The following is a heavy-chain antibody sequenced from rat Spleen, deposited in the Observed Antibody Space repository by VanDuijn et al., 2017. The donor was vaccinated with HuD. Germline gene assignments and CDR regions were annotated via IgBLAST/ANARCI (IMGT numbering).Heavy chain of an antibody. V-gene: IGHV2-13*01. Sequence: QVQLKESGPGLVKPSLTLSLTCTVSGFSLSNYGVIWVRQPPGKGLEWLGVIWGDGNANYNSALKSRLSIDRDTSKSQVFLKMNSLQIEDTAMYFCARWKYTTDWFAYWGQGTLVTVSS. CDR3: ARWKYTTDWFAY. CDR2: IWGDGNA. D-gene: IGHD1-6*01. CDR1: GFSLSNYG. J-gene: IGHJ3*01.